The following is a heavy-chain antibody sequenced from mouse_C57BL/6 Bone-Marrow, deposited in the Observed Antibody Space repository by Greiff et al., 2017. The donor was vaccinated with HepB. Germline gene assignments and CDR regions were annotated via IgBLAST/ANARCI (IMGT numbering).Heavy chain of an antibody. V-gene: IGHV5-15*01. CDR2: ISNLAYSI. CDR3: ARAGTPYFDY. Sequence: EVMLVESGGGLVQPGGSLKLSCAASGFTFSDYGMAWVRQAPRKGPEWVAFISNLAYSIYYADTVTGRFTISRENAKNTLYLEMSSLRSEDTAMYYCARAGTPYFDYWGQGSTLTVSS. CDR1: GFTFSDYG. J-gene: IGHJ2*01. D-gene: IGHD4-1*01.